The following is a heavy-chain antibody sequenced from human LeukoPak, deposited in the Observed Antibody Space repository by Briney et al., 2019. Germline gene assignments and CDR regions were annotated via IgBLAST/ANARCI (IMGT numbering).Heavy chain of an antibody. CDR3: ARSGRFLEWLSPYDY. CDR1: GFTFSSYS. V-gene: IGHV3-21*01. J-gene: IGHJ4*02. Sequence: PGGSLRLSCAASGFTFSSYSMNWVRQAPGKGLEWVSSISSSSSYIYYADSVKGRFTISRDNAKNSLYLQMNSLRAEDTAVYYCARSGRFLEWLSPYDYWGQGTLVTVSS. CDR2: ISSSSSYI. D-gene: IGHD3-3*01.